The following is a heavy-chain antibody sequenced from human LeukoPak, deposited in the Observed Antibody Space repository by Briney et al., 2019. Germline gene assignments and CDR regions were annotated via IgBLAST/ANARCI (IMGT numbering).Heavy chain of an antibody. CDR2: INHSGST. Sequence: SETLSLTCAVYGGSFSGYYWSWIRQPPGKGLEWIGEINHSGSTNYNPSLKSRVTISVDTSKNQFSLKLSSVTAADTAVYYCARVASWYYYGSGKYYFDYWGQGTLVTVSP. J-gene: IGHJ4*02. CDR3: ARVASWYYYGSGKYYFDY. V-gene: IGHV4-34*01. CDR1: GGSFSGYY. D-gene: IGHD3-10*01.